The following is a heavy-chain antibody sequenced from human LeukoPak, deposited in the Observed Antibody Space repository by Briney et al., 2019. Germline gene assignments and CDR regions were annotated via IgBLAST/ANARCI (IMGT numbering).Heavy chain of an antibody. D-gene: IGHD2-8*01. J-gene: IGHJ4*02. Sequence: HGESLKISCKGSGYSFTSYWIGWVRQMPGKGLEWMGLIYPGDSDTRYSPSSQGQVTISADKSITTAHLQWNSLKASDTAMYYCARLGYCSNGVCSNLDYWGQGTLVTVSS. CDR1: GYSFTSYW. CDR3: ARLGYCSNGVCSNLDY. CDR2: IYPGDSDT. V-gene: IGHV5-51*01.